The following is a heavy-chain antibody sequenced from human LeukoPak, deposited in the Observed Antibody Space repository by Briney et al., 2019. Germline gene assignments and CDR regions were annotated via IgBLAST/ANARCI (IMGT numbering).Heavy chain of an antibody. Sequence: GGSLRLSCAASGFTFSSYAMSWVRQAPGKGLEWVSAISGSGGSTYYADSVKGRFTISRDNSKNTLYLQMDSLRAEDTAVYYCAKGGGRYFDWLLKYFDYWGQGTLVTVSS. CDR3: AKGGGRYFDWLLKYFDY. D-gene: IGHD3-9*01. CDR1: GFTFSSYA. J-gene: IGHJ4*02. CDR2: ISGSGGST. V-gene: IGHV3-23*01.